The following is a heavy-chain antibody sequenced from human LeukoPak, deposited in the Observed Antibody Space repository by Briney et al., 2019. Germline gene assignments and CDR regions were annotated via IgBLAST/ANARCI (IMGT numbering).Heavy chain of an antibody. CDR2: IWYDGSNK. J-gene: IGHJ4*02. D-gene: IGHD6-13*01. Sequence: GSLRLSCAASGFTFSSYGMHWVRQAPGKGLEWVAVIWYDGSNKYYADSVKGRFTISRDNSKNTLYLQMNSLRAEDTAVYYCAKRGSSWYYFDYWGQGTLVTVSS. V-gene: IGHV3-33*06. CDR3: AKRGSSWYYFDY. CDR1: GFTFSSYG.